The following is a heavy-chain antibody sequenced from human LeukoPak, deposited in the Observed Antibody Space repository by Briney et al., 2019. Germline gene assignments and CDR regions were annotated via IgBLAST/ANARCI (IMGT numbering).Heavy chain of an antibody. CDR2: IYYSGST. Sequence: PSETLSLTCTVSGGSISSSSYYWGWIRQPPGKGLEWIGSIYYSGSTYYNPSLKSRVTISVDTSKNQFSLKLSSVTAADTAVYYCARDSSPVGATTFDIWGQGTMVTVSS. CDR1: GGSISSSSYY. J-gene: IGHJ3*02. CDR3: ARDSSPVGATTFDI. V-gene: IGHV4-39*07. D-gene: IGHD1-26*01.